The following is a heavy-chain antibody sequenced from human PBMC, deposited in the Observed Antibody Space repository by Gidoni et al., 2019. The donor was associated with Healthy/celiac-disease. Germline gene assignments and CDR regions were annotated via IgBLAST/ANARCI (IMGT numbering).Heavy chain of an antibody. V-gene: IGHV1-2*02. CDR1: GYTFTGYY. J-gene: IGHJ2*01. CDR3: ARVAVTMVRGFIGARASYWYFDL. CDR2: INPNSGGT. D-gene: IGHD3-10*01. Sequence: QVQLVQSGAEVKKPGASVKVSCKASGYTFTGYYMHWVRQAPGQGLEWMGWINPNSGGTNYAQKFQGRVTMTRDTSISTAYMELSRLRSDDTAVYYCARVAVTMVRGFIGARASYWYFDLWGRGTLVTVSS.